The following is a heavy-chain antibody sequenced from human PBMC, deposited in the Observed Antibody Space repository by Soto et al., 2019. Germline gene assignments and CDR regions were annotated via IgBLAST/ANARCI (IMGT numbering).Heavy chain of an antibody. CDR2: IFSNDEK. CDR1: GFSLSNARMG. CDR3: ARIPSYYDFWSGFYGMDV. Sequence: QVTLKESGPVLVKPTETLTLTCTVSGFSLSNARMGVSWIRQPPGKAPEWLAHIFSNDEKSYSTSLKSRLTISKDTSKSQVVLTMTNMDPVDTATYYCARIPSYYDFWSGFYGMDVWGQGTTVTVSS. J-gene: IGHJ6*02. V-gene: IGHV2-26*01. D-gene: IGHD3-3*01.